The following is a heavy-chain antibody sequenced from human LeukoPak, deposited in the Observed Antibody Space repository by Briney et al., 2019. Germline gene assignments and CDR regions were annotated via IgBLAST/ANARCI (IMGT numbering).Heavy chain of an antibody. J-gene: IGHJ4*02. D-gene: IGHD3-16*02. CDR3: ATAMITFGGVIVYYFDY. V-gene: IGHV3-23*01. CDR1: GFTFSSYG. Sequence: PGGSLRLSCAASGFTFSSYGMNWVRQAPGKGLEWVSGISGSGGSTYYADSVKGRFTISRDNSKNTLYAQMNSLRAEDTAVYYCATAMITFGGVIVYYFDYWGRGTLVTVSS. CDR2: ISGSGGST.